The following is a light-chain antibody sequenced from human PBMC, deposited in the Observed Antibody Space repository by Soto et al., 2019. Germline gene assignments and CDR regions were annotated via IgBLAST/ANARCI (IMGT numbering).Light chain of an antibody. J-gene: IGLJ1*01. Sequence: QSALTQPPSASGSPGQSVTISCTGTSSDVGGYGYVSWYQQHAGKAPKLMIYEVTKRPSGVPDRFSGSKSGNTASLTVSGLQAEDEADYYCSSYAASNNFVFGTGTKVTVL. V-gene: IGLV2-8*01. CDR2: EVT. CDR1: SSDVGGYGY. CDR3: SSYAASNNFV.